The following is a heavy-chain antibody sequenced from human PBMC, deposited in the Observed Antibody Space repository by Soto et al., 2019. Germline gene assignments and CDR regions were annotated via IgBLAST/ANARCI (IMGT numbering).Heavy chain of an antibody. J-gene: IGHJ4*02. Sequence: QITLKESGHTLVKPTQTLTLTCTFSGFSLTTTGLGVGWIRQPPGKTLEWLASIYWYDFQRYSPSLKSRLTITKDTSTNQVVLTMTNMDPADTVTYFCAHRPDGSHYDYWGQGILVTVSS. D-gene: IGHD6-25*01. CDR2: IYWYDFQ. CDR3: AHRPDGSHYDY. CDR1: GFSLTTTGLG. V-gene: IGHV2-5*01.